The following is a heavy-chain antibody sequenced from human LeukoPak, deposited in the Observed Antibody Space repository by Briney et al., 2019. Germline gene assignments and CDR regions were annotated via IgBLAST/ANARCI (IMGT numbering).Heavy chain of an antibody. CDR3: ARDDWTTVKPDYYYYYMDV. J-gene: IGHJ6*03. D-gene: IGHD4-11*01. CDR2: INTNTGNP. V-gene: IGHV7-4-1*02. Sequence: ASVKVSCKASGYTFTSYAMNWVRQAPGQGLEWMGWINTNTGNPTYAQGFTGRFVFSLDTSVSTAYLQISSLKAEDTAVYYCARDDWTTVKPDYYYYYMDVWGKGTTVTVSS. CDR1: GYTFTSYA.